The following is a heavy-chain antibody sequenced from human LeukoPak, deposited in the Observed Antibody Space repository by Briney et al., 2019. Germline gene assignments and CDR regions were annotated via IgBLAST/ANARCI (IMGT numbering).Heavy chain of an antibody. Sequence: GGSLRLSCSASGFTFSSYAMHCVRQAPGKGLECVSAISSNRGSTYYADYVKDRFTISRDNSKNTLYLQKSRLRAEDTAVYYLLKGLYLCGWFSYFDYWGQGTLVTVSS. CDR3: LKGLYLCGWFSYFDY. CDR1: GFTFSSYA. CDR2: ISSNRGST. J-gene: IGHJ4*02. V-gene: IGHV3-64D*06. D-gene: IGHD6-19*01.